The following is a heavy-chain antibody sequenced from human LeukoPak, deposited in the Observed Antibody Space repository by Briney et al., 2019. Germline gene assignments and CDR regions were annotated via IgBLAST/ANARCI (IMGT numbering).Heavy chain of an antibody. J-gene: IGHJ4*02. D-gene: IGHD3-22*01. V-gene: IGHV1-18*04. CDR2: ISAYNGNT. Sequence: EASVKVSCKASGYTFTSYYMHWVRQAPGQGLEWMGWISAYNGNTNYAQKFQGRVTMTTDTSTSTAYMELRSLRSDDTAVYYCARGSTARYYYDSSGYYRGAVDYWGQGTLVTISS. CDR3: ARGSTARYYYDSSGYYRGAVDY. CDR1: GYTFTSYY.